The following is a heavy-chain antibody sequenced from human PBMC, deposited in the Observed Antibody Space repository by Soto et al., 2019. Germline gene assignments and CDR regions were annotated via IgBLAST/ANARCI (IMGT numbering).Heavy chain of an antibody. CDR3: ARGRGVAAAGTEYYYYGMDV. Sequence: SETLSLTCAVYGGSFSGCYWSWIRQPPGKGLEWIGEINHSGSTNYNPSLKSRVTISVDTSKNQFSLKLSSVTAADTAVYYCARGRGVAAAGTEYYYYGMDVWGQGTTVTVSS. CDR2: INHSGST. J-gene: IGHJ6*02. CDR1: GGSFSGCY. V-gene: IGHV4-34*01. D-gene: IGHD6-13*01.